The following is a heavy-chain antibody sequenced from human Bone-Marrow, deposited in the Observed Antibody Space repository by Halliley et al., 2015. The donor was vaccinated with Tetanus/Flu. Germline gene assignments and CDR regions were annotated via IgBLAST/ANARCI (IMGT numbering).Heavy chain of an antibody. CDR1: GGSITSGNYY. D-gene: IGHD2-15*01. CDR2: IYHSGST. V-gene: IGHV4-31*01. CDR3: ARGFEDANSAGYYFDS. Sequence: TLSLTCTVSGGSITSGNYYWSWVRQHPGKGLEWIGYIYHSGSTYYTPSLQSLVSISVDTSKNQFSLELKSVTASDTAVYYCARGFEDANSAGYYFDSWGQGILVTVSS. J-gene: IGHJ4*02.